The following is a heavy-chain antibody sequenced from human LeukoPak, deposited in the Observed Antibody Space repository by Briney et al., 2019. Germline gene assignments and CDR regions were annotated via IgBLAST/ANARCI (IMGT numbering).Heavy chain of an antibody. Sequence: PSETLSLTCTVSGGSISSYYWSWIREPPGEGLEWIGYIYYSGSTNYNPSLKSRVTISVDTSKNQFSLKLSSVTAADTAVYYCARDGMANGFGYWGQGTLVTVSS. CDR1: GGSISSYY. CDR2: IYYSGST. J-gene: IGHJ4*02. CDR3: ARDGMANGFGY. V-gene: IGHV4-59*01. D-gene: IGHD5-24*01.